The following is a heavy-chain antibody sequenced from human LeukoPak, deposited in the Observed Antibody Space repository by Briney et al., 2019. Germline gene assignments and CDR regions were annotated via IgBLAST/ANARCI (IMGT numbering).Heavy chain of an antibody. V-gene: IGHV3-30*02. CDR2: IRYDGSNK. J-gene: IGHJ4*02. CDR1: GFTFSSYG. CDR3: AKYPSSRYSSIDY. D-gene: IGHD5-18*01. Sequence: GGSLRLSCAASGFTFSSYGMHWVRQAPGKGLEWVAFIRYDGSNKYYADSVKGRFTISRDNSKNTLYLQMNSLRAEDTAVYYRAKYPSSRYSSIDYWGQETLVTVSS.